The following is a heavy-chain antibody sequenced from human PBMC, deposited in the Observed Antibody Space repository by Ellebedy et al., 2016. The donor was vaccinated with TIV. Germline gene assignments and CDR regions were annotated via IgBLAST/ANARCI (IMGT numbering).Heavy chain of an antibody. CDR2: IYYSGST. Sequence: MPSETLSLTCTVSGGSISSSSYYWGWIRQPPGKGLEWIGSIYYSGSTYYNPSLKSRVTISVDTSKNQFSLKLSSVTAADTAVYYCARLDLGYSGSYYLELGTIDYWGQGTLVTVSS. J-gene: IGHJ4*02. D-gene: IGHD1-26*01. CDR3: ARLDLGYSGSYYLELGTIDY. CDR1: GGSISSSSYY. V-gene: IGHV4-39*01.